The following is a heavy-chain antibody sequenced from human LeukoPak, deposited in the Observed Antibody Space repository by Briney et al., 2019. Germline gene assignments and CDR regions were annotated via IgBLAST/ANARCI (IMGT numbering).Heavy chain of an antibody. V-gene: IGHV4-39*07. CDR2: IYYSGST. CDR1: GGSISSSSYY. D-gene: IGHD3-3*01. J-gene: IGHJ6*03. CDR3: ASGGGHITIFGERRGRYYYYYMDV. Sequence: SETLSLTCTVSGGSISSSSYYWGWIRQPPGKGLEWIGSIYYSGSTCYNPSLKSRVTISVDTSENQFSLKLSSVTAADTAVYYCASGGGHITIFGERRGRYYYYYMDVWGKGTTVTVSS.